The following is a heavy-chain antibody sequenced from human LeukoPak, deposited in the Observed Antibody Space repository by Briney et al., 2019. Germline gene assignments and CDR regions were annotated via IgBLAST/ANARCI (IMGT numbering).Heavy chain of an antibody. Sequence: GGSLRLSCAASGFTFSSNSMNWVRQAPGKGLEWVSYISSSSGTIYYADSVKGRFTISRDNAKNSLYLQMNSLRAEDTAIYYCATYRQVLLPFESWGQGTLVTVSS. V-gene: IGHV3-48*01. D-gene: IGHD2-8*02. J-gene: IGHJ4*02. CDR1: GFTFSSNS. CDR3: ATYRQVLLPFES. CDR2: ISSSSGTI.